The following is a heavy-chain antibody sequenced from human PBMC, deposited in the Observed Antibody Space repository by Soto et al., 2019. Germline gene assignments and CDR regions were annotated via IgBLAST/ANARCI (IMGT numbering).Heavy chain of an antibody. V-gene: IGHV4-59*01. D-gene: IGHD3-22*01. Sequence: SETLSLTCTVSGGSISSYYWSWIRQPPGKGLEWIGYIYYSGSTNYNPSLKSRVTISVDTSKNQFSLRLSSVTAADTAVYYCARGYDRSGSYVDYWGQGTLVTVSS. CDR3: ARGYDRSGSYVDY. CDR1: GGSISSYY. CDR2: IYYSGST. J-gene: IGHJ4*02.